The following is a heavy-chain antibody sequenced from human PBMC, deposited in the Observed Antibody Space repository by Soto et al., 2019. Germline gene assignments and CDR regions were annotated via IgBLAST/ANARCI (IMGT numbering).Heavy chain of an antibody. CDR1: GGSISSYY. Sequence: QVQLQESGPGLVKPSETLSLTCTVSGGSISSYYWSWIRQPPGKGLEWIGYIYYSGGTNYNPSLTSRVTISVDTSKNQFSLKLSSVTAADTAVYYCASHSSGWLVYAFDIWGQGTMVTVSS. D-gene: IGHD6-19*01. CDR3: ASHSSGWLVYAFDI. V-gene: IGHV4-59*01. J-gene: IGHJ3*02. CDR2: IYYSGGT.